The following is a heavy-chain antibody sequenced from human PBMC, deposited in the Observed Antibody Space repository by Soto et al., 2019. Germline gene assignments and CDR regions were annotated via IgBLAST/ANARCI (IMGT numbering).Heavy chain of an antibody. J-gene: IGHJ4*02. CDR2: IYYSGST. CDR3: ARVDSSGCHGY. V-gene: IGHV4-59*01. D-gene: IGHD6-19*01. CDR1: GGSITSSYY. Sequence: TSETLSLTCTVSGGSITSSYYWSWIRQPPGKGLEWIGYIYYSGSTNYNPSLKSRVTISVDTSKNQFSLKLSSVTAADTAVYYCARVDSSGCHGYWGQGTLVTVSS.